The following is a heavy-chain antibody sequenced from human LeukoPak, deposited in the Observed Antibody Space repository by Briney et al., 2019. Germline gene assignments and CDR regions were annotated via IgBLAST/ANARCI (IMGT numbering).Heavy chain of an antibody. CDR1: GFTFSSYA. CDR2: IYSDGST. Sequence: GGSLRLSCAASGFTFSSYAMHWVRQAPGKGLEWVSIIYSDGSTYYADSVKGRFTISRDTSSNTLYLEMNSLRAEDTAFYYCAREPSGNSYRGDFDYWGQGTLVSVSS. V-gene: IGHV3-66*01. CDR3: AREPSGNSYRGDFDY. D-gene: IGHD3-10*01. J-gene: IGHJ4*02.